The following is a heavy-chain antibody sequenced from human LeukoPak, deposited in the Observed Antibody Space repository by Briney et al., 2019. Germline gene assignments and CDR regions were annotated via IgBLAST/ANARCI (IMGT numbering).Heavy chain of an antibody. CDR2: ISSSSSYI. V-gene: IGHV3-21*01. CDR1: GFTFSSYS. J-gene: IGHJ4*02. CDR3: ARRYDFWSGYPAFDY. D-gene: IGHD3-3*01. Sequence: GGSLRLSCAASGFTFSSYSMNWVRQAPGKGLEWVSSISSSSSYIYYADSVKGRFTISRDNAKNSLYLQMNSLRAEDTAVYYCARRYDFWSGYPAFDYWGQGTLVTVSS.